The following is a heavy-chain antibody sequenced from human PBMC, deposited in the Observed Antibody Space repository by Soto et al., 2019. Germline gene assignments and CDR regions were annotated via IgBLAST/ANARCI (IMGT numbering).Heavy chain of an antibody. CDR3: ATERGSFAI. J-gene: IGHJ3*02. Sequence: ASVKVSCKASGYTFTRYYMHWVRQAPGQGLEWMGIINPSGGSTNYAQKFQGRVTMTRDTSTSTVYMELSSLRSEDTAVYYCATERGSFAIWGQGTMVTVSS. D-gene: IGHD1-1*01. CDR2: INPSGGST. CDR1: GYTFTRYY. V-gene: IGHV1-46*01.